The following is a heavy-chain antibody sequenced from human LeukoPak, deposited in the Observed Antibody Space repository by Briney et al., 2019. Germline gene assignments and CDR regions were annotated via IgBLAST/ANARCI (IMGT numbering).Heavy chain of an antibody. J-gene: IGHJ4*02. D-gene: IGHD6-19*01. CDR3: ARGYSSGWHFDY. CDR1: GLTFSSYA. V-gene: IGHV3-30*04. Sequence: GGSLRLSCAASGLTFSSYAMHWVRQAPGKGLEWVVVISYDGSNKYYADSVKGRFTISRDNSKNTLYLQMNSLRAEDTAVYYCARGYSSGWHFDYWGQGTLVTVSS. CDR2: ISYDGSNK.